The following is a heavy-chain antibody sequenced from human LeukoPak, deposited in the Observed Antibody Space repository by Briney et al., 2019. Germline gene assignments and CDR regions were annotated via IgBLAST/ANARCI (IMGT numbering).Heavy chain of an antibody. J-gene: IGHJ4*02. CDR2: VSLTGET. D-gene: IGHD1-26*01. CDR3: SRESGAFSPFGY. V-gene: IGHV4-4*02. Sequence: SETLSLTCGVSGGSISSTNWWSWVRQPPGQGLEWIGEVSLTGETNYNPSLKSRVTMSLDRSKNHLSLTLTSVTAADTAVYYCSRESGAFSPFGYWGQGTLVTVSS. CDR1: GGSISSTNW.